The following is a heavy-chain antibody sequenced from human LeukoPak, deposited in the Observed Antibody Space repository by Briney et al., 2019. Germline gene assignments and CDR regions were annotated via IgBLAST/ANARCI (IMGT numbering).Heavy chain of an antibody. J-gene: IGHJ5*02. CDR3: ARDAPRGVVITNWFDP. CDR2: ISSSSSTI. CDR1: GFTFDDYT. Sequence: PGGSLRLSCAASGFTFDDYTMHWVRQAPGKGLEWVSYISSSSSTIYYADSVKGRFTISRDNAKNSLYLQMNSLRAEDTAVYYCARDAPRGVVITNWFDPWGQGTLVTVSS. V-gene: IGHV3-48*01. D-gene: IGHD3-22*01.